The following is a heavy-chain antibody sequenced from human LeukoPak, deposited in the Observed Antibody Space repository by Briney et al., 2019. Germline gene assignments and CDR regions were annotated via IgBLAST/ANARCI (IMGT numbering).Heavy chain of an antibody. V-gene: IGHV3-33*06. CDR3: AKGGLSDVGSGWYK. CDR1: GFTFSSYG. J-gene: IGHJ4*02. CDR2: IWYDGSNK. D-gene: IGHD6-19*01. Sequence: PGGSLRLSCAASGFTFSSYGMRWVRQAPGKGLEWVAVIWYDGSNKYYADSVKGRFTISRDNSKNTLYLQMNSLRAEDTAVYYCAKGGLSDVGSGWYKWGQGTLVTVSS.